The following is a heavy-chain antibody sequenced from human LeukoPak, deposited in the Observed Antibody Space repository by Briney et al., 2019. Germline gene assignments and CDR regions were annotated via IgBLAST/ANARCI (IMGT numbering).Heavy chain of an antibody. V-gene: IGHV1-46*01. Sequence: ASVNVSCKASGYTFTSYYMLWVRQAPGQGLEWMGIINPSGGSTSYAQKFQGRVTMTRDTSTSTVYMELSSLRSEDTAVYYCARGSCSGGSCYGLDYWGQGTLVTVSS. CDR1: GYTFTSYY. CDR2: INPSGGST. CDR3: ARGSCSGGSCYGLDY. J-gene: IGHJ4*02. D-gene: IGHD2-15*01.